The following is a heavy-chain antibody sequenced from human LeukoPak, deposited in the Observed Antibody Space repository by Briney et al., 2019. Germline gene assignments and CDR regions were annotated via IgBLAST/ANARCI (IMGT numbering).Heavy chain of an antibody. CDR3: ARGRRLITIFGVVTYYFDY. CDR1: GGSISSGGYY. J-gene: IGHJ4*02. V-gene: IGHV4-31*03. CDR2: IYYSGST. Sequence: ASETLSLTRTVSGGSISSGGYYWSWIRQHPGKGLEWIGYIYYSGSTYYNPSLKSRVTISVDTSKNQFSLKLSSVTAADTAVYYCARGRRLITIFGVVTYYFDYWGQGTLVTVSS. D-gene: IGHD3-3*01.